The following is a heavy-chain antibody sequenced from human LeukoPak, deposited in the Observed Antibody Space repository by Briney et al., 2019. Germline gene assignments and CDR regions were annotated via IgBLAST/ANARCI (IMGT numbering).Heavy chain of an antibody. D-gene: IGHD1-1*01. Sequence: GGSLRLSCEVSQFTFRDAWMHWVRHSPGEGLVWVSGIQPDGVAKYYADSVKGRFTISRDNAKSTVYLQMDSLRVEDTAIYYCTDVDNIWGQGTLVTVSS. J-gene: IGHJ4*02. V-gene: IGHV3-74*01. CDR1: QFTFRDAW. CDR2: IQPDGVAK. CDR3: TDVDNI.